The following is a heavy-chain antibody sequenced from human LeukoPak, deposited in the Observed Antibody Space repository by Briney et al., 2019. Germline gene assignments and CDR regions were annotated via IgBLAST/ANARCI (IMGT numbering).Heavy chain of an antibody. J-gene: IGHJ6*03. CDR2: ISGSGGNT. CDR1: GFTFSSYA. V-gene: IGHV3-23*01. Sequence: PGGSLRLSCAASGFTFSSYAMSWVRQAPGKGLEWVATISGSGGNTYYADSVKGRFTISRDNSKNTLYLQMNSLRAEDTAVYYCARGPGYSSGWYVNYYYMDVWGKGTTVTVSS. CDR3: ARGPGYSSGWYVNYYYMDV. D-gene: IGHD6-19*01.